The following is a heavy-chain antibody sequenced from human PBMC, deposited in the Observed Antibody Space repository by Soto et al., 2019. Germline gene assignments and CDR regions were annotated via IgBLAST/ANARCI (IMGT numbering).Heavy chain of an antibody. CDR1: GFTFSSYG. CDR3: AKDANDYSNYPLGYYGMDV. V-gene: IGHV3-30*18. J-gene: IGHJ6*02. CDR2: ISYDGSNK. Sequence: GGSLRLSCAASGFTFSSYGMHWVRQAPGKGLEWVAVISYDGSNKYYADSVKGRFTISRDNSKNTLYLQMNSLRAEDTAVYYCAKDANDYSNYPLGYYGMDVWGQGTTVTVS. D-gene: IGHD4-4*01.